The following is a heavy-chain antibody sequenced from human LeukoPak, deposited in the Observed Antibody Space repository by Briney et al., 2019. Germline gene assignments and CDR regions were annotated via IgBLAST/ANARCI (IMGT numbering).Heavy chain of an antibody. V-gene: IGHV1-2*02. CDR1: GYTFTGYY. D-gene: IGHD3-9*01. Sequence: ASVKVSCKASGYTFTGYYMHWVRQAPGQGLEWMGWINPNSGGTNNAQKFQGRVTMTRDTSISTAYMELSRLRSDDTAVYYCARDYYDILTGYSFNWFDPWGQGTLVTVSS. J-gene: IGHJ5*02. CDR2: INPNSGGT. CDR3: ARDYYDILTGYSFNWFDP.